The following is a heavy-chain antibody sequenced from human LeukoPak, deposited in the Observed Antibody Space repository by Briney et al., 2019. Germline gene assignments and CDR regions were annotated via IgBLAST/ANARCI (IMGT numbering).Heavy chain of an antibody. Sequence: PGGSLRLSCAASGFTVSSNYMSWVRQAPGKGLEWVSVIYSGGNTYYADSVKGRFTISRDNSKSTLYLQMNSLRVEDTAVYYCARDQDWHPYWGQGTLVTVSS. V-gene: IGHV3-53*01. CDR2: IYSGGNT. CDR1: GFTVSSNY. CDR3: ARDQDWHPY. D-gene: IGHD3/OR15-3a*01. J-gene: IGHJ4*02.